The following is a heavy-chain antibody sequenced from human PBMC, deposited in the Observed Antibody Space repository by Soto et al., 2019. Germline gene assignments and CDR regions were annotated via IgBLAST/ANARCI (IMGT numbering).Heavy chain of an antibody. CDR1: GFNFKKFA. CDR2: ISCCGGST. CDR3: AKADGEQWLVPHLDN. V-gene: IGHV3-23*01. Sequence: EVQLLESGGGVVQPGGSLRLSCVASGFNFKKFAMAWVRQAPGEGLEWVSGISCCGGSTSYADSVKGRFSIARDDSKNTLSLQMNSLRVEHTAQYYCAKADGEQWLVPHLDNWGQGTLVTVS. D-gene: IGHD6-19*01. J-gene: IGHJ4*02.